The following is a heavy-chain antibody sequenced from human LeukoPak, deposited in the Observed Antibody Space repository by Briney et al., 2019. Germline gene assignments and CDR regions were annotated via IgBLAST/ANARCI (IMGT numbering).Heavy chain of an antibody. J-gene: IGHJ4*02. CDR3: AKSSICSGTYCPIFHN. D-gene: IGHD2-15*01. CDR2: ITGGGDDT. CDR1: GFTFRRCA. Sequence: PGGSPRLSCAASGFTFRRCAMNWVREAPGKGLEGVSSITGGGDDTFYSDSVKGRFAFSRDDSRNTLYLQMNSLRAEDTAIYFCAKSSICSGTYCPIFHNWAQGTLVTVSS. V-gene: IGHV3-23*01.